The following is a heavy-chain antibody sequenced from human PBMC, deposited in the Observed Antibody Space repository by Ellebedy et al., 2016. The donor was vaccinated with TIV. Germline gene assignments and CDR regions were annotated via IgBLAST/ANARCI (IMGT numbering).Heavy chain of an antibody. CDR3: AITSRGYSIW. J-gene: IGHJ4*02. D-gene: IGHD5-12*01. CDR2: ITSSGSTV. CDR1: GFSFSSHG. Sequence: GESLKISCAASGFSFSSHGMHWVRQPPGRGLEWISYITSSGSTVYYSDSVRGRFTISRDNSKNSLYLQMNSLRAEDTAVYYCAITSRGYSIWWGQGTLVVVSS. V-gene: IGHV3-48*04.